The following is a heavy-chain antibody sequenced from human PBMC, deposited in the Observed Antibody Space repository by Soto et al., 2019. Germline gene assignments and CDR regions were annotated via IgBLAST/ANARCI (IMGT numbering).Heavy chain of an antibody. CDR3: ARGATSGWPFDS. V-gene: IGHV1-3*01. J-gene: IGHJ4*02. CDR2: INAGNGDT. CDR1: GYTFTTYA. D-gene: IGHD6-19*01. Sequence: GASVKVSCKASGYTFTTYAVHWVRQAPGQRLEWMGWINAGNGDTKYSQKFEGRVTITRDKSANTAYMELRSLLSEDTAVYYCARGATSGWPFDSWGQGTLVTVSS.